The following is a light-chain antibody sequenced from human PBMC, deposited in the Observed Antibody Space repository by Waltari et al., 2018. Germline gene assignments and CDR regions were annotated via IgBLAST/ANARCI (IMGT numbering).Light chain of an antibody. CDR3: QKYDRLPAT. V-gene: IGKV3-20*01. Sequence: DIVLTQSPGTLSLSPGERGTLSCSASQLVSRFLAWYQPKPGQAPRLLIYGASTRATGIPDRFRGSGSGTDFSLTISRLEPEYFAVYYCQKYDRLPATFGQGTKVEIK. CDR1: QLVSRF. J-gene: IGKJ1*01. CDR2: GAS.